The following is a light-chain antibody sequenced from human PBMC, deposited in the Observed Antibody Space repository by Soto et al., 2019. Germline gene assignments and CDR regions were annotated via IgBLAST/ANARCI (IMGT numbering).Light chain of an antibody. J-gene: IGLJ2*01. CDR1: SSNIGTGYD. Sequence: QSVLTQPPSVSGAPGQRVTISCTANSSNIGTGYDVHWYQLLPRTAPKLLIYANNNRPSGVPDRFSGSRSGTSASLAITGLQAEDEAEYYCQSYDSSLSASVVFGGGTKLTVL. CDR2: ANN. V-gene: IGLV1-40*01. CDR3: QSYDSSLSASVV.